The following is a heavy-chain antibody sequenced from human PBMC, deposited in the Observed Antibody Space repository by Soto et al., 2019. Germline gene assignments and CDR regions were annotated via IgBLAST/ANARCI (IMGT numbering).Heavy chain of an antibody. CDR2: IYPGDSDT. CDR3: ARTAAAGKYYDGMDV. D-gene: IGHD6-13*01. J-gene: IGHJ6*02. Sequence: GESLKISCKGSGYSFTSYWIGWVRQMPGKGLELMGIIYPGDSDTRYSPSFQGQVTISAGKSISTAYLQWSSLKASDTAMYYCARTAAAGKYYDGMDVWGQGTTVTVSS. CDR1: GYSFTSYW. V-gene: IGHV5-51*01.